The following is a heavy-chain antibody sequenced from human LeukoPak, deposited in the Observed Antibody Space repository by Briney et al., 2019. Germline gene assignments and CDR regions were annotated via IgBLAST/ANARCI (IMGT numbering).Heavy chain of an antibody. CDR1: GFTFSSYS. J-gene: IGHJ4*02. CDR2: ISSSSSTI. CDR3: ARERIAEAGDFDY. Sequence: QSGGSLRLSCAASGFTFSSYSRNWVRQAPGKGLEWVSYISSSSSTIYYADSVKGRFTISRDNAKNSLYLQMNSLRAEDTAVYYCARERIAEAGDFDYGGQATLVTVSS. D-gene: IGHD6-19*01. V-gene: IGHV3-48*01.